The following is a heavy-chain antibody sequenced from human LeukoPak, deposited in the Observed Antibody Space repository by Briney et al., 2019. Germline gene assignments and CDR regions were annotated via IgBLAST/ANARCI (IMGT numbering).Heavy chain of an antibody. D-gene: IGHD3-22*01. J-gene: IGHJ4*02. CDR2: INHSGST. CDR1: SGSFSGYY. Sequence: SETLSLTCAVYSGSFSGYYWSWIRQPPGKGLEWIGEINHSGSTNYNPSLKSRVTISQDKSKNQFSLKLSSVTAADTAVYYSARAPPYYDSTGYYLYFDYWGQGTLVTVSS. CDR3: ARAPPYYDSTGYYLYFDY. V-gene: IGHV4-34*01.